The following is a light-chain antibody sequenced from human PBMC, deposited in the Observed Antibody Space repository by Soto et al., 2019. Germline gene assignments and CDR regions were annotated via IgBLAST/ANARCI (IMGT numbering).Light chain of an antibody. Sequence: APTTRPATQGDSAPLSCWASQSVSSGYLAWYQQKAGQAPWLLNYDASYRATGIPARFSGSSSGTEFPLTISSLQPEYVAVYYCQQYGSSGTFGQGTKVDIK. V-gene: IGKV3-20*01. CDR3: QQYGSSGT. CDR1: QSVSSGY. J-gene: IGKJ1*01. CDR2: DAS.